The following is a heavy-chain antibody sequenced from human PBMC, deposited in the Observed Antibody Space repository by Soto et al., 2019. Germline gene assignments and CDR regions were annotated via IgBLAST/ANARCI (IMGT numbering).Heavy chain of an antibody. CDR1: GYTFTSYG. CDR2: ISAYNGNT. Sequence: ASVKVSCKASGYTFTSYGISWVRQATGQGLEWMGWISAYNGNTNYAQKLQGRVTMTTDTSTSTAYMELRSLRSDDTAVYYCARDSSSWYTNWFDPWGQGTLVTVSS. D-gene: IGHD6-13*01. V-gene: IGHV1-18*01. CDR3: ARDSSSWYTNWFDP. J-gene: IGHJ5*02.